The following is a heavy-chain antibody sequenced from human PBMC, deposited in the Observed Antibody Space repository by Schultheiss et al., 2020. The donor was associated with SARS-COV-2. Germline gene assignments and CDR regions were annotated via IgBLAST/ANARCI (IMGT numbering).Heavy chain of an antibody. J-gene: IGHJ4*02. CDR1: GGSFSGYY. Sequence: SETLSLTCAVYGGSFSGYYWGWIRQPPGKGLEWIGSIYYSGITYYNSPLKSRVTISVDTSKNQFSLRLSSVTAADTSVYYCARHYYGDSDGGDFLDFWGQGTLVTVYS. V-gene: IGHV4-34*01. D-gene: IGHD4-17*01. CDR2: IYYSGIT. CDR3: ARHYYGDSDGGDFLDF.